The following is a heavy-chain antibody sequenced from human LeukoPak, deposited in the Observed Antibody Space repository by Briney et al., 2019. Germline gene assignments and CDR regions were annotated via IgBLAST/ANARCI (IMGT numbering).Heavy chain of an antibody. J-gene: IGHJ4*02. CDR1: GFTFSNFW. D-gene: IGHD6-6*01. CDR3: ARSNSSSFDY. Sequence: GSLRLSCAASGFTFSNFWMHWVRQAPGKGLVWVSRIDSDGITTNYADSVKGRFTISRGNAKHTLYLQVNSLRAEDTAVYYCARSNSSSFDYWGQGTLVTVSS. V-gene: IGHV3-74*01. CDR2: IDSDGITT.